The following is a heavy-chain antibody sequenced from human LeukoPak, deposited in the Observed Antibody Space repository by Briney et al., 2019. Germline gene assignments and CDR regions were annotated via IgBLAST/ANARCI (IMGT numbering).Heavy chain of an antibody. CDR2: ISGSGGST. CDR1: GFTFSSYA. CDR3: AKDRVHYYDSSDAFDI. D-gene: IGHD3-22*01. J-gene: IGHJ3*02. V-gene: IGHV3-23*01. Sequence: GGSLRLSCAASGFTFSSYAMSWVRQAPGKGLEWVSAISGSGGSTYYADSVKGRFTISRDNSKNTLYLQMNSLRAEDTAVYYCAKDRVHYYDSSDAFDIWGQGTMVTVSS.